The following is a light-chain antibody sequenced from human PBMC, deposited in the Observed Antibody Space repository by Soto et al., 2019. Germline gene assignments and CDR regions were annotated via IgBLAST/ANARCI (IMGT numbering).Light chain of an antibody. CDR2: DVT. J-gene: IGLJ3*02. Sequence: QSALXXPXSXSGSXGQSXTISXTGTSSDVGGYNYVSWYQQHPGKAPKLVIYDVTNRPSGVSNRFSGSKSGNTASLTISGLQAEDEADYYCSSYTSSSTPLVFGGGTKLTVL. CDR3: SSYTSSSTPLV. V-gene: IGLV2-14*01. CDR1: SSDVGGYNY.